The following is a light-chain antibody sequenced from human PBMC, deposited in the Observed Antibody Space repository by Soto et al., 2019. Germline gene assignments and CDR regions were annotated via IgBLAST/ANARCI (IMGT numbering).Light chain of an antibody. CDR2: EGT. Sequence: SVLTQPASVSGSPGQSITISCTGTSSDVGTYNLVSWYQQHPGKAPKLMVYEGTKRPSGVSNRFSGSKSGNTASPTISGLQAEDEADYYCCSYVGSSTYVFGTGTKVTVL. CDR1: SSDVGTYNL. CDR3: CSYVGSSTYV. V-gene: IGLV2-23*01. J-gene: IGLJ1*01.